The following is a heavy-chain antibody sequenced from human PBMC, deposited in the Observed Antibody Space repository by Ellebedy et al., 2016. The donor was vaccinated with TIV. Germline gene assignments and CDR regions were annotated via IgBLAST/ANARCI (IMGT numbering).Heavy chain of an antibody. D-gene: IGHD4-17*01. Sequence: PGGSLRLSCAVSGFTFSDYAMHWVRQAPGKGLEWVALISYEGSIKDYADSVKGRFTISRDDSKNTLWLQMNSLRAEDTAVYYCARDSRVTTSYYYYGLDVWGQGTTVTVSS. CDR1: GFTFSDYA. CDR2: ISYEGSIK. CDR3: ARDSRVTTSYYYYGLDV. V-gene: IGHV3-30-3*01. J-gene: IGHJ6*02.